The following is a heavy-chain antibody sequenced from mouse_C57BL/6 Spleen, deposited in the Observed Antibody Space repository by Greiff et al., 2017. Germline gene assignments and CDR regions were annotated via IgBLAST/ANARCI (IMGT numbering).Heavy chain of an antibody. CDR2: IYPGDGDT. CDR3: ARWGATVVAEDY. D-gene: IGHD1-1*01. Sequence: VQLQQSGPELVKPGASVKISCKASGYAFSSSWMNWVKQRPGKGLEWIGRIYPGDGDTNYNGKFKGKATLTADKSSSTAYMQLSSLTSEDSAVYFCARWGATVVAEDYWGQGTTLTVAS. J-gene: IGHJ2*01. CDR1: GYAFSSSW. V-gene: IGHV1-82*01.